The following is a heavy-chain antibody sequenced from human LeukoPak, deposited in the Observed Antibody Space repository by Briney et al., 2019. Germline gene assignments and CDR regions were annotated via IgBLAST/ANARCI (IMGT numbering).Heavy chain of an antibody. D-gene: IGHD4-17*01. V-gene: IGHV4-4*07. CDR1: GGSIGTYY. J-gene: IGHJ5*02. Sequence: SETLSLTCSVSGGSIGTYYWNWIRQPAGKGLEWIGRLSTAESTNDRPSLNYNPSLKSRVTMSIDTSKNQFSLNLTSVTAADTAVYYCARGPTGNWFDPWGQGTLVTVSS. CDR2: LSTAESTNDRPSL. CDR3: ARGPTGNWFDP.